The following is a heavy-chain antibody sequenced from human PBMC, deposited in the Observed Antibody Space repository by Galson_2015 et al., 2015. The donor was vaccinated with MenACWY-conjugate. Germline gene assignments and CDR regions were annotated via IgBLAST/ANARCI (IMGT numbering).Heavy chain of an antibody. Sequence: SLRLSCAASGFTFSTYGMTWVRQGPGKGLEWVSAISGSTTGTFYADSVKGRFTVSRDNSRNTVYLQMNNLRVEDTAIYYCAKGVRANGYNFYYWGPGPLVPVSS. V-gene: IGHV3-23*01. CDR2: ISGSTTGT. CDR1: GFTFSTYG. CDR3: AKGVRANGYNFYY. J-gene: IGHJ4*02. D-gene: IGHD5-18*01.